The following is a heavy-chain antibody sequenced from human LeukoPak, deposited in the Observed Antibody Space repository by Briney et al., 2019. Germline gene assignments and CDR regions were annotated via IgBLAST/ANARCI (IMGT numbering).Heavy chain of an antibody. CDR2: FYYSGST. J-gene: IGHJ6*02. V-gene: IGHV4-59*01. CDR1: GGSISSYY. Sequence: TSETLCLTCTVSGGSISSYYWSWIRQPPGKGLEWVGYFYYSGSTNYNPSLKSRVTISVDTSKNQFSLKLSSVTAADTAVYYCARSSPLPAAKYDYYYYGMDVWGQGTTVTASS. D-gene: IGHD2-2*01. CDR3: ARSSPLPAAKYDYYYYGMDV.